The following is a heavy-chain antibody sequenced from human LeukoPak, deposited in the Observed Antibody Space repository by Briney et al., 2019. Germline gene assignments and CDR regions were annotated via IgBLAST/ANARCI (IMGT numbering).Heavy chain of an antibody. D-gene: IGHD6-19*01. CDR2: MNPNSGNT. V-gene: IGHV1-8*02. Sequence: ASVKVSCKASGGTFSSYAISWVRQAPGQGLEWMGWMNPNSGNTGYAQKFQGRVTMTRNTSISTAYMELSSLRSEDTAVYYCARLIAVAGTFDYWGQGTLVTVSS. CDR3: ARLIAVAGTFDY. J-gene: IGHJ4*02. CDR1: GGTFSSYA.